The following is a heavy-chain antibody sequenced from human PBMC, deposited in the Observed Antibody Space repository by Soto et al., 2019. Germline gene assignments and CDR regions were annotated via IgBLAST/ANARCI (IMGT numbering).Heavy chain of an antibody. CDR2: IYYAGTT. CDR3: AKDGGPAYCNSPGCSAEHFDY. Sequence: SETLSLTCTVSDGSFNPDYWGWIRQPPGKGLEWVGYIYYAGTTTYNPSLKGRATISLDTSENQFSLKVRSVTAADTAVYYCAKDGGPAYCNSPGCSAEHFDYWGQGTQVTVSS. CDR1: DGSFNPDY. J-gene: IGHJ4*02. D-gene: IGHD2-2*01. V-gene: IGHV4-59*12.